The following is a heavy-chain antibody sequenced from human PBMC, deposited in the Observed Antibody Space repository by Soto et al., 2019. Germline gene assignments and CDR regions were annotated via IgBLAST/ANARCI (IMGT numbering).Heavy chain of an antibody. Sequence: QVQLVQSGAEVKKPGASVKVSCKASGDTFPDYYIHGVRQAPGQGLEWMGTVNPSGGHTTYAQHFLGRVTMTRDTSTSTLYMELTSLTSEDTAVYYCARGGHVVVVTAALDYWGQGTLVTVSS. CDR1: GDTFPDYY. J-gene: IGHJ4*02. D-gene: IGHD2-21*02. CDR3: ARGGHVVVVTAALDY. V-gene: IGHV1-46*01. CDR2: VNPSGGHT.